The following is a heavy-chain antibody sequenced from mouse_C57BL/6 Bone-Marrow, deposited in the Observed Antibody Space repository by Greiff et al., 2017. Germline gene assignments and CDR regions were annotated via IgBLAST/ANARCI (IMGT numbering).Heavy chain of an antibody. CDR3: ARSLYYSNYGGFAY. Sequence: QVQLQQSGPELVKPGASVKISCKASGYAFSSSWMNWVKQRPGKGLEWIGRIYPGDGDTNYNGKFKGKATLTADKSSSTAYMQLSSLTSEDSAVYFWARSLYYSNYGGFAYWGQGTLVTVSA. V-gene: IGHV1-82*01. J-gene: IGHJ3*01. CDR1: GYAFSSSW. D-gene: IGHD2-5*01. CDR2: IYPGDGDT.